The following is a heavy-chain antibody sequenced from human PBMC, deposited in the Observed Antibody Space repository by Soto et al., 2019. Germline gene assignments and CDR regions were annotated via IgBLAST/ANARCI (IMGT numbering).Heavy chain of an antibody. J-gene: IGHJ4*02. CDR1: GGSISSSSYY. CDR2: IYYSGST. CDR3: ARRDTMIVVVIIFYFDD. D-gene: IGHD3-22*01. Sequence: PSETLSLTCTVSGGSISSSSYYWGWIRQPPGKGLEWIGSIYYSGSTYYNPSLKSRVTISVDTSKNQFSLKLSSVTAADTAVYYCARRDTMIVVVIIFYFDDWGEGTLVTVSS. V-gene: IGHV4-39*01.